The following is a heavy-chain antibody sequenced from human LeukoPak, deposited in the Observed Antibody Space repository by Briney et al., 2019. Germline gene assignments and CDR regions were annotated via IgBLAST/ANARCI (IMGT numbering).Heavy chain of an antibody. CDR2: IYHSGST. CDR3: ARLHCSSTSCYLYIDY. Sequence: SETLSLTCAVSGYSMSSGYYWGWIRQPPGKGLEWIGSIYHSGSTYYNPSLKSRVTISVDTSKNQFSLKLSSVTAADTAVYYCARLHCSSTSCYLYIDYWGQGTLVTVSS. V-gene: IGHV4-38-2*01. CDR1: GYSMSSGYY. J-gene: IGHJ4*02. D-gene: IGHD2-2*01.